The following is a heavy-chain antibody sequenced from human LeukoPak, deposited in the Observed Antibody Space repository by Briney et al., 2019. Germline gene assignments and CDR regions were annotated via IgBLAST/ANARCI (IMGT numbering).Heavy chain of an antibody. Sequence: SETLSLTCTVSGGSINSYFWSWIRQSPGKGLEWIGYIYYSGSTNYNPSLKSRLTISLDTSRTRFSLKLSSVTAADTAVYYCARGGFSGFPTSFDTWGQGTMVTVSS. CDR3: ARGGFSGFPTSFDT. V-gene: IGHV4-59*01. CDR2: IYYSGST. D-gene: IGHD5-12*01. J-gene: IGHJ4*02. CDR1: GGSINSYF.